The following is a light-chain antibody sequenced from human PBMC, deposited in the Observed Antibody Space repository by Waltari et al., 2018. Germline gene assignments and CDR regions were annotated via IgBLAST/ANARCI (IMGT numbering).Light chain of an antibody. CDR2: KDN. J-gene: IGLJ3*02. V-gene: IGLV3-25*03. CDR3: QSADRSGSQWV. CDR1: EFPRQY. Sequence: SYELTQPPSVSVSPGPTARITCSGDEFPRQYGCWYQKKAGQAPLMVMYKDNERPSGIPDRFSGSGSGTTITLTISDVQAEDEADYYCQSADRSGSQWVFGGGTKLTVL.